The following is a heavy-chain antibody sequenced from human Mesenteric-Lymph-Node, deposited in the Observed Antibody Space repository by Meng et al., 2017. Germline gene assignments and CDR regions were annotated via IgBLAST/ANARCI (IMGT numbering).Heavy chain of an antibody. D-gene: IGHD6-19*01. V-gene: IGHV3-23*01. CDR2: ISGTGGNT. CDR1: GFIFSDYA. Sequence: EVRLLEAGGGLVQPGRSLRLSCAVSGFIFSDYAMSWVRQAPGKGLEWVAPISGTGGNTYYADSVKGRFTVSRDNPKNTLYLQMNSLRVDDTAVYYCAKMEPGWYVKTWGQGTLVTVSS. J-gene: IGHJ5*02. CDR3: AKMEPGWYVKT.